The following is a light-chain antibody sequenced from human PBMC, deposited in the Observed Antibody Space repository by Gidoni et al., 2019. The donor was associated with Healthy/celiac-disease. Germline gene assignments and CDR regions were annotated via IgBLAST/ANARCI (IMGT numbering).Light chain of an antibody. Sequence: DIQMTQSPSSLSASVGDRVTITCQASQDISNYLNWYQQKPGKAPKLLIYDASNLETGVPSRCRGSGSGTDFTCTISSLQPEDNATYYCQQYDNLTFDPGTKVDIK. CDR1: QDISNY. CDR3: QQYDNLT. CDR2: DAS. V-gene: IGKV1-33*01. J-gene: IGKJ3*01.